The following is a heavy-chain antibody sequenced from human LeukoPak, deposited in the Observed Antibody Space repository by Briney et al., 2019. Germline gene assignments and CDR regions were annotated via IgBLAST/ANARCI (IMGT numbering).Heavy chain of an antibody. V-gene: IGHV3-9*01. CDR2: ISWNNGSI. D-gene: IGHD3-10*01. Sequence: SGGSLRLSCAASGFTFDEYAMHWVRQAPGKGLEWVSGISWNNGSIGYADSVKGRFTISRDNAKNSLYLQMNSLRAEDTALYYCAKDARGSVSYYIYHYGMDVWGQGTTVTVSS. J-gene: IGHJ6*02. CDR3: AKDARGSVSYYIYHYGMDV. CDR1: GFTFDEYA.